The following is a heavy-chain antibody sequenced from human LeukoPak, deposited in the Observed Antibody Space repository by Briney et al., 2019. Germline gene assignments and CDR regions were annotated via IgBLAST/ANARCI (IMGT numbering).Heavy chain of an antibody. CDR3: ARRRYDASGYYPSRGRYFDY. CDR1: GGSFSGYY. CDR2: INHSGST. V-gene: IGHV4-34*01. Sequence: PSETLSLSCADYGGSFSGYYWSWIPQPPGKGLEWIGEINHSGSTNYNPSLKSRVTISVDTSKNQFSLKLSSVTAADTAVYYCARRRYDASGYYPSRGRYFDYWGQGTLVTVSS. D-gene: IGHD3-22*01. J-gene: IGHJ4*02.